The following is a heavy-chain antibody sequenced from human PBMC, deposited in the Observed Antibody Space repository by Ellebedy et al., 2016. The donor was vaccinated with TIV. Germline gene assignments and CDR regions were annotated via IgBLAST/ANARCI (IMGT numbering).Heavy chain of an antibody. CDR3: AKGRGGGSDSSAPRYYFDY. CDR1: GFTFSGYA. J-gene: IGHJ4*02. V-gene: IGHV3-23*01. Sequence: PGGSLRLSCVASGFTFSGYAMTWVRQAPGKGLEWVSGIVGNGAQRYADSVKGRFTISRDNSKNTVDLQMNSLRAEDTAVYYCAKGRGGGSDSSAPRYYFDYWGLGTLVTVSS. CDR2: IVGNGA. D-gene: IGHD3-22*01.